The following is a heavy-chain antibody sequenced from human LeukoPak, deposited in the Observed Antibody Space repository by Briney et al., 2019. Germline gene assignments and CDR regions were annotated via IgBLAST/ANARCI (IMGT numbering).Heavy chain of an antibody. CDR3: ARGGESYYGSGSHDY. CDR2: INSDGSST. D-gene: IGHD3-10*01. J-gene: IGHJ4*02. Sequence: GGSLRLSCAASGFTFSSYWMHWVRQAPGKGLVWVSRINSDGSSTSYADSVKGRFTISRDNAKNTLYLQMNSLRAEDTAVYYCARGGESYYGSGSHDYWGQGTLVTVSS. V-gene: IGHV3-74*01. CDR1: GFTFSSYW.